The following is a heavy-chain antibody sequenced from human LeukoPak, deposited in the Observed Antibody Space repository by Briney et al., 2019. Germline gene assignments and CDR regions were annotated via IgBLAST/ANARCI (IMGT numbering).Heavy chain of an antibody. D-gene: IGHD5-12*01. V-gene: IGHV3-11*01. CDR2: ITSSGDDI. CDR1: GFTFSGYY. J-gene: IGHJ4*02. CDR3: ASDIVATSGDF. Sequence: GGSLRLSCAASGFTFSGYYMSWIRQAPGKGLEWVAYITSSGDDIYYADSVKGRFTISRDNAKNALFLRMSSLRVEDTATYYCASDIVATSGDFWGQGTLVSVSS.